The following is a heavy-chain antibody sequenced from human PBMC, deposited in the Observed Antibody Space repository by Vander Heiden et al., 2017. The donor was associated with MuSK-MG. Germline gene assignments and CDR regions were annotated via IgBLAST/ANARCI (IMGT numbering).Heavy chain of an antibody. CDR2: IDPSDSYT. Sequence: EVQLVQSGAEVKKPGESLRISCKGSGYSFTSSWISWVCQMPGKGLEWMGRIDPSDSYTNYSPSFQGHVTISADKSISTAYLQWSSLKASDTAMYYCARLVGCSSTSCYLASDYWGQGTLVTVSS. J-gene: IGHJ4*02. V-gene: IGHV5-10-1*03. D-gene: IGHD2-2*01. CDR3: ARLVGCSSTSCYLASDY. CDR1: GYSFTSSW.